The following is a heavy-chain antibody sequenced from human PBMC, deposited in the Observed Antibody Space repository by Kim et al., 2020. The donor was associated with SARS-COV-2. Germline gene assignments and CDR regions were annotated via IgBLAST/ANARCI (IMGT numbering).Heavy chain of an antibody. J-gene: IGHJ4*02. CDR1: GGSISGHY. V-gene: IGHV4-59*11. CDR3: ARHRYGDHSLHFDF. Sequence: SETLSLTCTVSGGSISGHYWSWIRQPPGQGLEWIGYIYDNGNTNYNSSLKSRLSMSVDTSKNQFSLRLSSMTAADTAVYYCARHRYGDHSLHFDFWGQRILVTVSS. CDR2: IYDNGNT. D-gene: IGHD4-17*01.